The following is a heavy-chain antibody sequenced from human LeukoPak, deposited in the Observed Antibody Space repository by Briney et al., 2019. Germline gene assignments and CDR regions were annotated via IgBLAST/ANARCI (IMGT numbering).Heavy chain of an antibody. CDR2: IRYDGSNK. CDR3: AKDFDYYYYYMDV. D-gene: IGHD3-3*01. CDR1: GFTFSSYG. Sequence: GGSLRLSCAASGFTFSSYGMSWVRQAPGKGLEWVAFIRYDGSNKYYADSVKGRFTISRDNSKNTLYLQMNSLRAEDTAVYYCAKDFDYYYYYMDVWGKGTTVTIFS. J-gene: IGHJ6*03. V-gene: IGHV3-30*02.